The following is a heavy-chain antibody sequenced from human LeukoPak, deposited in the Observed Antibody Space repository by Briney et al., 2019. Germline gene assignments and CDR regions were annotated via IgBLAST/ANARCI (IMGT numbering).Heavy chain of an antibody. CDR1: GFTFSSYS. D-gene: IGHD2-2*01. V-gene: IGHV3-21*01. Sequence: GGSLRLSCAASGFTFSSYSMDWVRQAPGKGLEWVSSISSSSSYIYYADSVKGRFTISRDNAKNSLYLQMNSLRAEDTAVYYCARETGFIVVVPADYMDYWGQGTLVTVSS. CDR2: ISSSSSYI. CDR3: ARETGFIVVVPADYMDY. J-gene: IGHJ4*02.